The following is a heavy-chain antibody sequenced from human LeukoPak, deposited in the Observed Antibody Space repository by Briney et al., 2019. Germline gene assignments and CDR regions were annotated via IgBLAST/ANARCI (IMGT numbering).Heavy chain of an antibody. Sequence: ETLSLTCAVYGGSFSGYYWSWIRQPPGKGLEWIGEINHSGSTNYNPSLKSRVAISVDTSKNQFSLKLSSVTAADTAVYYCARGRPFQHWGQGTLVTVSS. CDR2: INHSGST. J-gene: IGHJ1*01. CDR1: GGSFSGYY. V-gene: IGHV4-34*01. CDR3: ARGRPFQH.